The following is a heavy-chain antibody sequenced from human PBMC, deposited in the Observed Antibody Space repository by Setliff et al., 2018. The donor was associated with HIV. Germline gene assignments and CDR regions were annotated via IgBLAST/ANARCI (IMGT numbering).Heavy chain of an antibody. CDR1: GGSISSSSYY. CDR3: ARDGYTNGYGYYYFYMDV. V-gene: IGHV4-39*07. CDR2: IYYSGST. J-gene: IGHJ6*03. Sequence: PSETLSLTCTVSGGSISSSSYYWGWIRQPPGKGLEWIGSIYYSGSTYYNPSLKSRVTISIDTSKNQFSLKLSSVTAADTAVYFCARDGYTNGYGYYYFYMDVWGKGTTVTV. D-gene: IGHD5-18*01.